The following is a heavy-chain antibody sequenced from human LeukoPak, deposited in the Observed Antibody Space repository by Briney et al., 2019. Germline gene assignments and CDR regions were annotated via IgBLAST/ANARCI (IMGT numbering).Heavy chain of an antibody. V-gene: IGHV1-46*01. J-gene: IGHJ4*02. CDR3: ARELSSSSRLLDS. CDR1: GYTFSSYY. CDR2: INPSVGST. D-gene: IGHD6-6*01. Sequence: ASVKVSCKASGYTFSSYYMHWVRQAPGQGLEWMGIINPSVGSTSHAQKFQGRVTMTRDMSTSTVCMELGSLRSEDTAVYYCARELSSSSRLLDSWGQGTLVTVSS.